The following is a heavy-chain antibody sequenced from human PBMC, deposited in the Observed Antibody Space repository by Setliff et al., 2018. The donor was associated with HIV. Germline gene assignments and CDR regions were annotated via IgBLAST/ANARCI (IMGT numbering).Heavy chain of an antibody. V-gene: IGHV1-18*01. CDR1: GYTFTNYG. CDR3: VRVGRGGYYYDAFDF. CDR2: ISAYNGNT. J-gene: IGHJ3*01. Sequence: ASVKVSCKTSGYTFTNYGLSWVRQAPGQGLEWMGWISAYNGNTNYAQKLQDRVTMATDTSTSTAYMELRSLRSDDSAMYYCVRVGRGGYYYDAFDFWGQGTMFTVSS. D-gene: IGHD3-3*01.